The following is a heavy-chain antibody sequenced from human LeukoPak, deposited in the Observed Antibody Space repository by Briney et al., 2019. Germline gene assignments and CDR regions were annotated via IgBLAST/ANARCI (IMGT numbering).Heavy chain of an antibody. CDR1: GGSISSSSYY. J-gene: IGHJ5*02. D-gene: IGHD2/OR15-2a*01. Sequence: SETLSLTCTVSGGSISSSSYYWGWIRQPPGKGLEWIGSIYYSGSTYYNPFLKSRVTISVDTSKNQFSLKLSSVTAADTAVYYCARLYDTFDPWGQGTLVTVSS. CDR3: ARLYDTFDP. CDR2: IYYSGST. V-gene: IGHV4-39*01.